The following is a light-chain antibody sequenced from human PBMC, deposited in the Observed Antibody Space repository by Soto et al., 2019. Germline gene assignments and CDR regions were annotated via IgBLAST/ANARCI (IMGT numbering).Light chain of an antibody. V-gene: IGKV3-11*01. CDR3: QQRSNSPPVT. J-gene: IGKJ4*01. CDR1: QSVSSY. Sequence: EIVLTQSPATLSLSPGERATLSCRASQSVSSYLAWYQQKPGQAPRLLIYDASNRATGIPARFSGSGSGKDFTLTISSLEPEDFAIYYCQQRSNSPPVTFGGGTKVEIK. CDR2: DAS.